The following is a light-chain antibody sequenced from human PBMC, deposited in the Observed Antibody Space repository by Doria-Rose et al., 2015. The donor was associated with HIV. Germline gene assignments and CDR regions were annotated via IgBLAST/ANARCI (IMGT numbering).Light chain of an antibody. J-gene: IGKJ3*01. CDR3: QQYYDTPS. CDR2: WAA. Sequence: DIQVTQSPESLGMSLGERATLNCKSNQSLLYTSKNYLAWYQQKPGHPPRLLIDWAATRQSGVPARFSGSGSGTDFTLTISSLEAEDVAVYYCQQYYDTPSFGPGTTVDIK. V-gene: IGKV4-1*01. CDR1: QSLLYTSKNY.